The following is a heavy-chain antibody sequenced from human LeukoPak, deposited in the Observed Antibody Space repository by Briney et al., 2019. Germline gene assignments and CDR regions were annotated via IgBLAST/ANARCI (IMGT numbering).Heavy chain of an antibody. J-gene: IGHJ4*02. CDR2: INDSGSN. V-gene: IGHV4-59*08. CDR3: ARHTPMVRGVTVFDY. Sequence: PSETLSLTCTVSGGSISSYYWSWIRQPPGKGLEWVGYINDSGSNNYNPSLKGRVTISVDAPKNQFSLKLSSATAADTAVYYCARHTPMVRGVTVFDYWGQGTLVTVSS. D-gene: IGHD3-10*01. CDR1: GGSISSYY.